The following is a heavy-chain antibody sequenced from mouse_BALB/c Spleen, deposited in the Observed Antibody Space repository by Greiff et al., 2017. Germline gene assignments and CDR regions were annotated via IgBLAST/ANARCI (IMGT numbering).Heavy chain of an antibody. V-gene: IGHV5-6-2*01. CDR2: INSNGGST. Sequence: EVMLVESGGGLVKLGGSLKLSCAASGFTFSSYYMSWVRQTPEKRLELVAAINSNGGSTYYPDTVKGRFTISRDNAKNTLYLQMSSLKSEDTALYYCARHTYDYDVMDYWGQGTSVTVSS. CDR1: GFTFSSYY. D-gene: IGHD5-1*01. CDR3: ARHTYDYDVMDY. J-gene: IGHJ4*01.